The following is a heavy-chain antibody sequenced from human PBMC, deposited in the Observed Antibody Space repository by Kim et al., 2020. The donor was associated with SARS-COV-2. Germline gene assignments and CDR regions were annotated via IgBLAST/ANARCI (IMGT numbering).Heavy chain of an antibody. CDR3: ARVVGGGSDP. V-gene: IGHV4-34*01. Sequence: SETLSLTCAVYGGSFSGYYWSWIRQPPGKGLEWIGEINHSGSTNYNPSLKSRVTISVDTSKNQFSLKLSSVTAADTAVYYCARVVGGGSDPWGQGTLVTV. CDR2: INHSGST. D-gene: IGHD2-15*01. J-gene: IGHJ5*02. CDR1: GGSFSGYY.